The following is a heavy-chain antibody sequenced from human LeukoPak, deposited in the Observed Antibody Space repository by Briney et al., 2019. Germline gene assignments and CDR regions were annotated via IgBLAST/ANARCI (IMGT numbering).Heavy chain of an antibody. V-gene: IGHV1-8*01. D-gene: IGHD3-22*01. CDR3: ARVNAVVVSDAFDI. CDR1: GYTFTSYD. Sequence: GASVKVSCKASGYTFTSYDINWVRQATGQGLEWMGWKNPNSGNTGYAQKFQGRVTMTTDTSTSTAYMELRSLRSDDTAVYYCARVNAVVVSDAFDIWGQGTMVTVSS. CDR2: KNPNSGNT. J-gene: IGHJ3*02.